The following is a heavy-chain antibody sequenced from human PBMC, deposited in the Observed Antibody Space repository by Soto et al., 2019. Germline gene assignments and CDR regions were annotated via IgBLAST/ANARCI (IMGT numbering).Heavy chain of an antibody. CDR1: GFSFSSYG. V-gene: IGHV3-30*03. J-gene: IGHJ4*02. Sequence: QVQLVESGGGVVQPGRSLRLSCAASGFSFSSYGMHWVRQAPGKGLEWVAVISYDGTQKYYADSVKGRFIISRDNSKKTLYLEMNSLRAEDTAVYYCARAGGTTVTGLWHFDSWGQGTLVTVSS. CDR3: ARAGGTTVTGLWHFDS. D-gene: IGHD4-17*01. CDR2: ISYDGTQK.